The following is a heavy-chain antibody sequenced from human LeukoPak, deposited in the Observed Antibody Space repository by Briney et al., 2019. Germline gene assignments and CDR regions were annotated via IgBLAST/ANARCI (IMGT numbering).Heavy chain of an antibody. V-gene: IGHV1-18*01. D-gene: IGHD6-19*01. CDR3: ARRSGWYNGHDAFDI. J-gene: IGHJ3*02. Sequence: ASVKVSCKASGYTFTSYGISWVRQAPGQGLEWMGWISAYNGNTNYAQKFQGRVTMTRNTSISTAYMELSSLRSEDTAVYYCARRSGWYNGHDAFDIWGQGTMVTVSS. CDR1: GYTFTSYG. CDR2: ISAYNGNT.